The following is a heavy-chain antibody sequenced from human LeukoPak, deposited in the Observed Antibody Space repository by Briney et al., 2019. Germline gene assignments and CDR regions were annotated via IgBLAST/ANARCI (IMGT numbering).Heavy chain of an antibody. CDR3: ARGGRAGKNFDY. D-gene: IGHD1-1*01. J-gene: IGHJ4*02. CDR2: IYTSGST. V-gene: IGHV4-4*07. Sequence: ASETLSLTCTVSGGSISSYYWSWIRQPAGKGLEWIGRIYTSGSTNYNPSLKSRVTISVDTSKNQFSLKLSSVTAADTAVYYCARGGRAGKNFDYWGQGTLVTVSS. CDR1: GGSISSYY.